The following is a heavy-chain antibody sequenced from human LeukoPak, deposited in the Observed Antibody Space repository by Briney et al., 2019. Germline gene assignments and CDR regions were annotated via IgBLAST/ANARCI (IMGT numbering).Heavy chain of an antibody. CDR2: FYYSGSD. CDR3: VRGYCSGATCYHFDY. V-gene: IGHV4-59*01. CDR1: GASITSYY. D-gene: IGHD2-15*01. Sequence: SETLSLTCTVSGASITSYYWNWIRQPPGKGLEWIGYFYYSGSDNYNPSLKSRITISVDTSKNQFSFKLSSVTAADTAVYYCVRGYCSGATCYHFDYWGQGTLVTVSS. J-gene: IGHJ4*02.